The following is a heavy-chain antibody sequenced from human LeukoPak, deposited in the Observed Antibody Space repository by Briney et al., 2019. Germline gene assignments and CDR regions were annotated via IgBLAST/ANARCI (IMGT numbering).Heavy chain of an antibody. CDR1: GLTVSSNY. J-gene: IGHJ6*02. D-gene: IGHD2-15*01. Sequence: PGGSLRLSCAASGLTVSSNYMSWVRQAPGKGLEWVSVIYSGGTTSYAASVKGRFTISRDNSKNTLYLQMNSLRAEDTAVYYCAKGIWARQPYYYYGMDVWGQGTTVTVSS. V-gene: IGHV3-53*01. CDR3: AKGIWARQPYYYYGMDV. CDR2: IYSGGTT.